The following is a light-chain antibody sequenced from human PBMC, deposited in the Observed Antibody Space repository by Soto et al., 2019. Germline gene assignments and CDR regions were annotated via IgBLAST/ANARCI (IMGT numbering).Light chain of an antibody. CDR1: STDVGGYNY. CDR3: GSYSSTDTPCV. V-gene: IGLV2-14*01. J-gene: IGLJ1*01. Sequence: QSVLAQPSSVSGSPGQSITISCTGTSTDVGGYNYVSWYQHHSGKAPKLLIYEVTNRPSGISDRFSGSKSVNTASLTISGLQAEDESDYYCGSYSSTDTPCVFGTGTRSPS. CDR2: EVT.